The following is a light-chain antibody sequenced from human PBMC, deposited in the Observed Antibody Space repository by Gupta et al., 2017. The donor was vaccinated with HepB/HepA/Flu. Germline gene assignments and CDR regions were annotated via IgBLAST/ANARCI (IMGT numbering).Light chain of an antibody. V-gene: IGKV3-20*01. Sequence: EIVLTRSPATLSLSPGERSTFSSRASKSVSSNYLAWYQQKPGQAPRLLIYGASSRATGIPDRFSGSGSGTDFTLTISRLEPEDFAVYYCQQYGSFPLTFGGGTKVEIK. J-gene: IGKJ4*02. CDR2: GAS. CDR3: QQYGSFPLT. CDR1: KSVSSNY.